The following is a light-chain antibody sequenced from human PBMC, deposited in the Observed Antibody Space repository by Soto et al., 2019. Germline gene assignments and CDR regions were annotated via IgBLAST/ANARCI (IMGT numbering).Light chain of an antibody. CDR2: AAS. CDR3: QKYDSAPWT. Sequence: DIQMTQSPSSLSASVRDSVTITCRASQGISNYLAWYQQKPGKVPKLLIYAASTLQSGVPSRFSGSGSGTAFTLTISSLQPEDAATYYWQKYDSAPWTFGKGTKVEIK. CDR1: QGISNY. V-gene: IGKV1-27*01. J-gene: IGKJ1*01.